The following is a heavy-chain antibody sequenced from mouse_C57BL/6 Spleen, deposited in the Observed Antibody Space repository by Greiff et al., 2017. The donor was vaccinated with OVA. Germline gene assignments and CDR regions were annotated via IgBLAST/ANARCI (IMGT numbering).Heavy chain of an antibody. CDR3: ARSNGYSYAMDD. Sequence: QVQLQQSGPELVKPGASVKISCKASGYTFTDYYINWVKQRPGQGLEWIGWIFPGSGSTYYNEKFKGKATLTVDNSSSTAYMLLSRLTAEDSAVYFCARSNGYSYAMDDWGQGTSVTVSS. V-gene: IGHV1-75*01. CDR1: GYTFTDYY. J-gene: IGHJ4*01. CDR2: IFPGSGST. D-gene: IGHD2-3*01.